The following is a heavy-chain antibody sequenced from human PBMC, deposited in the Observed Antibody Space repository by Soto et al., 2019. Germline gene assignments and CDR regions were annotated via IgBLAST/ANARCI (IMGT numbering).Heavy chain of an antibody. CDR1: GFPFAPST. J-gene: IGHJ4*02. CDR3: AKRDVPPSTSNAYFYDH. V-gene: IGHV3-23*01. Sequence: EVQLLQSGGGLVQPGGSLTLSCGVSGFPFAPSTMSWVRQAPGKGLEWVSTISVSVGSTYSADSVQGRFTVSSDISDNPLFLRMTSLTADDTAVYFCAKRDVPPSTSNAYFYDHWGRGVLVTVSS. CDR2: ISVSVGST. D-gene: IGHD2-21*02.